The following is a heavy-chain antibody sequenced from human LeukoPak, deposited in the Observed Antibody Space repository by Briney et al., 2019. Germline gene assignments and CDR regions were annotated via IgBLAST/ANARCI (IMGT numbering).Heavy chain of an antibody. CDR1: GFTFDDYA. CDR2: ISWNSGSI. CDR3: AELGITMIGGV. J-gene: IGHJ6*04. V-gene: IGHV3-9*01. D-gene: IGHD3-10*02. Sequence: GRSLRLSCAASGFTFDDYAMHWVRRGPGKGLEWVSGISWNSGSIGYADSVKGRFTISRDNAKNSLYLQMNSLRAEDTAVYYCAELGITMIGGVWGKGTTVTISS.